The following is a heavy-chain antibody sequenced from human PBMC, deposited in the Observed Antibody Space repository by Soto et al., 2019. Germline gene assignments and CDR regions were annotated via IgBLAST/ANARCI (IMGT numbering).Heavy chain of an antibody. V-gene: IGHV5-51*01. Sequence: ESLKISCKGSGYSFTSYWIGWVRQMPGKGLEWMGIIYPGDSDTRYSPSFQGQVTISADKSISTAYLQWSSLKASDTAMYYFATSQLTGYYIDYYYGMDVWGQGTTVTVS. CDR3: ATSQLTGYYIDYYYGMDV. CDR2: IYPGDSDT. CDR1: GYSFTSYW. D-gene: IGHD3-9*01. J-gene: IGHJ6*02.